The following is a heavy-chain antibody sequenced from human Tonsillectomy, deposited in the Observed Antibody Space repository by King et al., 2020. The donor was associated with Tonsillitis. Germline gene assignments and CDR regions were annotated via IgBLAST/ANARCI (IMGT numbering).Heavy chain of an antibody. CDR3: ARATGYSSSREYYFDY. CDR1: GVSFSGYY. Sequence: VQLQQWGAGLLKPSETLSLTCAVYGVSFSGYYWSWIRQPPGKGLEWIGEINHSGSTNYNPSLKSRVTISVDTSKNQFSLKLSSVTAADTAVYYCARATGYSSSREYYFDYWGQGTLVTVSS. D-gene: IGHD6-13*01. J-gene: IGHJ4*02. CDR2: INHSGST. V-gene: IGHV4-34*01.